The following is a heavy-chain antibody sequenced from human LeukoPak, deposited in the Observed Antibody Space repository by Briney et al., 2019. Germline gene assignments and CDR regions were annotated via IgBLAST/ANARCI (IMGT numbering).Heavy chain of an antibody. Sequence: GGSLRLSCAASGFTFSGSWTDWVRQAPGKGLEWVANIKEDGSEEYYVDSVKGRFTISRDNAKNSLYLQMNSLRAEDTAVYYCAKNSGWFRFDYWGQGTLVTVSS. D-gene: IGHD6-13*01. CDR3: AKNSGWFRFDY. V-gene: IGHV3-7*03. CDR1: GFTFSGSW. J-gene: IGHJ4*02. CDR2: IKEDGSEE.